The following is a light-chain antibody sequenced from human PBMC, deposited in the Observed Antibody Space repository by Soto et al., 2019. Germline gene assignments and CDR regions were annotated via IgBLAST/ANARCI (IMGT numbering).Light chain of an antibody. J-gene: IGKJ5*01. V-gene: IGKV3-20*01. Sequence: DIVLTQSPGPLSLSPGERATLSCRASQSVTNNYLAWYQQKPGQAPRLLIDGASSRATGVPDRFSGTGSGTDFTITISRLEPEDFEVFYCQQYGNSPITFGQGTRLEIK. CDR3: QQYGNSPIT. CDR2: GAS. CDR1: QSVTNNY.